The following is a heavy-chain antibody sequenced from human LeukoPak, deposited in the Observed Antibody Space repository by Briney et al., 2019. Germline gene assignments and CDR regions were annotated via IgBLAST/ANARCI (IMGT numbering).Heavy chain of an antibody. V-gene: IGHV3-66*01. CDR3: ARDRYYASASYLLFAC. Sequence: PGGSLRLSCAASGFTVSSNYMSWVRQAPGKGLEWVSVIYSDGSTYYADSVKGRFTISRDNSKNALYLQMNSLRAEDTAVYYCARDRYYASASYLLFACWGQGTLVTISS. CDR2: IYSDGST. D-gene: IGHD3-10*01. CDR1: GFTVSSNY. J-gene: IGHJ4*02.